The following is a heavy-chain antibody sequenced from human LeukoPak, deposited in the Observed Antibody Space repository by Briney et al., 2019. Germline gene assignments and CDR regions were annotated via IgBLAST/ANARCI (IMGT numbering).Heavy chain of an antibody. CDR3: ARYQTGTMFAV. J-gene: IGHJ4*02. CDR2: IYYSGST. D-gene: IGHD1/OR15-1a*01. CDR1: GDSISSSRSY. V-gene: IGHV4-39*07. Sequence: SETLSLTCTVSGDSISSSRSYWGWIRQPPGKGLEWIGSIYYSGSTYYNTSLKSRVTISVDTSKNQFSLRLNSVTAADTAIYYCARYQTGTMFAVWGQGTLVTISS.